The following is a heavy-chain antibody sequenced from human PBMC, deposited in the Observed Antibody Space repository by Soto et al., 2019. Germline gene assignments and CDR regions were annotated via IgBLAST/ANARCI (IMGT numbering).Heavy chain of an antibody. Sequence: QVQLVQSGAEVKKPGSSVKVSCKTSGGTFSTYTLSWVRQAPGQGLEWMGRIIPVLDKADYAQRFQGSLTITADRSTSTANMELSSLSSEDTAIYYCARGATAGDSAVHYWGQGTLVSVSS. D-gene: IGHD2-21*01. J-gene: IGHJ4*02. CDR1: GGTFSTYT. CDR3: ARGATAGDSAVHY. CDR2: IIPVLDKA. V-gene: IGHV1-69*02.